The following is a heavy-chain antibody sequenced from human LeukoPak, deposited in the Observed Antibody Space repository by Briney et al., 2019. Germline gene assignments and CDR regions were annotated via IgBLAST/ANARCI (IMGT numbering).Heavy chain of an antibody. V-gene: IGHV3-33*01. CDR3: ARERTMVRGGPFKY. CDR2: IWYDGSNK. D-gene: IGHD3-10*01. CDR1: GFTFSSYG. J-gene: IGHJ4*02. Sequence: PGGSLRLSCAASGFTFSSYGMHWVRQAPGKGLEWVAVIWYDGSNKYYADSVKGRVTISRDNSKNTLYLQMNSLRAEDTAVYYCARERTMVRGGPFKYWGQGTLVTVSS.